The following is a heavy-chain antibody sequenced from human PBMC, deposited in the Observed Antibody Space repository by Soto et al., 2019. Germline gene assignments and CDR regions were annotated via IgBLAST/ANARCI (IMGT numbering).Heavy chain of an antibody. CDR1: GGSISSSNW. V-gene: IGHV4-4*02. CDR2: IYHSGST. Sequence: ATLSLTCAVSGGSISSSNWWSWVPQPPGKGLEWIGEIYHSGSTNYNPSLKSRVTISVDKSKNQFSLKLSSVTAADTAVYYCARGIAAADPYNWFVPWGHRTPVTV. D-gene: IGHD6-13*01. J-gene: IGHJ5*02. CDR3: ARGIAAADPYNWFVP.